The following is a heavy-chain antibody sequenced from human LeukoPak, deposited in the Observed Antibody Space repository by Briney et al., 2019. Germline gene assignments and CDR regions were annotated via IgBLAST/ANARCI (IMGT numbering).Heavy chain of an antibody. J-gene: IGHJ3*02. Sequence: KPGGSLRLSCAASGFTFRKHYMSWIRQAPGRGPEWVAYIGASGSTIYYSDSVNGRFTISRDNAKNSLHLQMNSLRAEDTAVYYCARGESYCSSTSCYTDAFDIWGQGTMVTVSS. D-gene: IGHD2-2*02. CDR1: GFTFRKHY. V-gene: IGHV3-11*04. CDR2: IGASGSTI. CDR3: ARGESYCSSTSCYTDAFDI.